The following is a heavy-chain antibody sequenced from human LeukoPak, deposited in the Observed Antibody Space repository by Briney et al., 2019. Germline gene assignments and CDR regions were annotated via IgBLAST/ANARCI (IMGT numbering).Heavy chain of an antibody. D-gene: IGHD6-13*01. CDR1: GGSISSYY. J-gene: IGHJ6*03. Sequence: SETLSLTCTVSGGSISSYYWSWIRQPAGKGLEWIGRIYTSGSTNYNPSLKSRVTISVDTSKNQFSLKLSSVTAADTAVYYCARTSSSSWYWGYYYYMDVWGKGTTVTISS. CDR2: IYTSGST. V-gene: IGHV4-4*07. CDR3: ARTSSSSWYWGYYYYMDV.